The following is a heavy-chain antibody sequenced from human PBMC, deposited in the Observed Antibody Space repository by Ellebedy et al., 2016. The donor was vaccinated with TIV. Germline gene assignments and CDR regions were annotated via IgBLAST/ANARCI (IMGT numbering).Heavy chain of an antibody. V-gene: IGHV3-30-3*01. J-gene: IGHJ4*02. CDR1: GFTFGSYT. CDR2: ISYDGSDK. Sequence: GESLKISCVASGFTFGSYTMHWVCQAPGKGLEWVAVISYDGSDKYYADSVKGRFTISRDNSKNTLYLQMSSLRAEDTAVYYCARDEFPIRGVILYWGQGALVTVSS. D-gene: IGHD3-10*01. CDR3: ARDEFPIRGVILY.